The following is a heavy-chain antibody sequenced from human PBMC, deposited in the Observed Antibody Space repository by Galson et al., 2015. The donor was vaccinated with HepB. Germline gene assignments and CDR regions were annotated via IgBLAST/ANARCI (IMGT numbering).Heavy chain of an antibody. Sequence: SLRLSCAASGFTFSSYGMHWVRQAPGKGLEWVAVISYDGSNKYYADSVKGRFTISRDNSKNTLYLQMNSLRAEDTAVYYCAKGEATFLYYGMDVWGQGTTVTVSS. CDR3: AKGEATFLYYGMDV. CDR2: ISYDGSNK. D-gene: IGHD3-16*01. J-gene: IGHJ6*02. CDR1: GFTFSSYG. V-gene: IGHV3-30*18.